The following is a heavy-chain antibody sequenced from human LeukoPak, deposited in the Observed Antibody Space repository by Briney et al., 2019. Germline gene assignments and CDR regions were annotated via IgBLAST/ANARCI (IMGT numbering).Heavy chain of an antibody. CDR3: ARGKLLDTFDI. J-gene: IGHJ3*02. Sequence: PGGSLKLSCAASGFTFSSYWMSWVRQAPGKGLEWVANIKQDGSEKYYVDSVKGRFTISRDNAKNSLYLQMNSLRAEDTAVYYCARGKLLDTFDIWGQGTMVAVSS. CDR2: IKQDGSEK. D-gene: IGHD3-10*01. CDR1: GFTFSSYW. V-gene: IGHV3-7*01.